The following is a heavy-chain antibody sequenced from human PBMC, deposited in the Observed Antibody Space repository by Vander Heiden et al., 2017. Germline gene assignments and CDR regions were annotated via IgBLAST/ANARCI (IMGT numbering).Heavy chain of an antibody. CDR1: GFTFSSYG. CDR3: ARGGGGGIAAAGPDY. CDR2: IWYDGSNK. D-gene: IGHD6-13*01. Sequence: QVQLVESGGGVVQPGRSLRLSCAASGFTFSSYGMHWVRRAPGKGLEWVAVIWYDGSNKYYADSVKVRFTISRDNSKNTLYLQMNSLRAEDTAVYYCARGGGGGIAAAGPDYWGQGTLVTVSS. J-gene: IGHJ4*02. V-gene: IGHV3-33*01.